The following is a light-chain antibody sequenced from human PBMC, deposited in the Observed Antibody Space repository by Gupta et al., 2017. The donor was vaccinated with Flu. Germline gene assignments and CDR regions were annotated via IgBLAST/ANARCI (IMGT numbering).Light chain of an antibody. CDR1: RLGDRY. Sequence: YTVTQPPSVSVSPGETASITCSGDRLGDRYTSWYQQKPGQSPVVVIFQDMKRPSGIPERFSGSNSGNTATLTISGAQTVDEGDYYCQTWDSTNVVFGGGTKLTVL. J-gene: IGLJ2*01. V-gene: IGLV3-1*01. CDR2: QDM. CDR3: QTWDSTNVV.